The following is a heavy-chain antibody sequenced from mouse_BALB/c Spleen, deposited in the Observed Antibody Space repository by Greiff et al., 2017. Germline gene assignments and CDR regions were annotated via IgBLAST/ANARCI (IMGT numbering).Heavy chain of an antibody. CDR2: IYPGDGDT. J-gene: IGHJ4*01. CDR3: ARGTVDYAMDY. D-gene: IGHD4-1*01. Sequence: VQLQQSGPELVKPGASVKISCKASGYAFSSSWMNWVKQRPGQGLEWIGRIYPGDGDTNYNGKFKGKATLTADKSSSTAYMQLSSLTSVDSAVYFCARGTVDYAMDYWGQGTSVTVSS. CDR1: GYAFSSSW. V-gene: IGHV1-82*01.